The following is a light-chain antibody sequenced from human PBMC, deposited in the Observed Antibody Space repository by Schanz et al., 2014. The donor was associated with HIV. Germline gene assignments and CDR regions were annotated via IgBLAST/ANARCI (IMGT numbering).Light chain of an antibody. CDR3: SSYTTSDTLI. V-gene: IGLV2-14*03. CDR1: SADLGSYNY. CDR2: GVT. J-gene: IGLJ2*01. Sequence: QSVLPQPASVSGSPGQSITISCTGTSADLGSYNYVSWYQHHPGKAPKLLIYGVTDRPSGVSNRFSGSKSGNTASLTISGLQAEDEADYYCSSYTTSDTLIFGGGTKLTVL.